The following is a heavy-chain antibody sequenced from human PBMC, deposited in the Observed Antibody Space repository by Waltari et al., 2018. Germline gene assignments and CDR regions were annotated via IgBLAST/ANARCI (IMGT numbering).Heavy chain of an antibody. Sequence: QLQLQESGPGLVKPSETLSLTCTVSGGSISSSSYYWGWIRQPPGKGLEWIGSIYYSGSTYYNPALKSRVTISVDTSKNQFSLKLSSVTAADTAVYYCAGWGLVAAAADLDYWGQGTLVTVSS. CDR1: GGSISSSSYY. D-gene: IGHD6-13*01. V-gene: IGHV4-39*01. J-gene: IGHJ4*02. CDR3: AGWGLVAAAADLDY. CDR2: IYYSGST.